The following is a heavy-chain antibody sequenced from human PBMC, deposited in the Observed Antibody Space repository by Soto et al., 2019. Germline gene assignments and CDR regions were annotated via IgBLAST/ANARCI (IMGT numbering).Heavy chain of an antibody. CDR2: INHSGST. J-gene: IGHJ6*02. D-gene: IGHD5-12*01. CDR3: ARSRRWLRNYYYYGMDV. Sequence: QVQLQQWGAGLLKPSETLSLTCAVYGGSFSGYYWSWIRQPPGKGLEWIGEINHSGSTNYNPSLKSRVTISVDTSKNQFSLKLSSVTAADTAVYYCARSRRWLRNYYYYGMDVWGQGTTVTVSS. CDR1: GGSFSGYY. V-gene: IGHV4-34*01.